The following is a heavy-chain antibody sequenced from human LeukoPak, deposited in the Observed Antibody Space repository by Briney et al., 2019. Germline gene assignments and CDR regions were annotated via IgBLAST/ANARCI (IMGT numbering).Heavy chain of an antibody. J-gene: IGHJ4*02. CDR3: ARANYDFWSGFSSQTDY. D-gene: IGHD3-3*01. CDR2: INHSGST. Sequence: PSETLSLTCAVYGGSFSGYYWSWIRQPPGKGLEWIGEINHSGSTNYNPSLKSRVTISVDTSKNQFSLKLSSVTAADTAVYYCARANYDFWSGFSSQTDYWGRGTLVTVSS. CDR1: GGSFSGYY. V-gene: IGHV4-34*01.